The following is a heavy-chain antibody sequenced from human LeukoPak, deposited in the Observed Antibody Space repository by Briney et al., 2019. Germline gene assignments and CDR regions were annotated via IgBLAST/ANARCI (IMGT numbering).Heavy chain of an antibody. CDR2: INHSGST. Sequence: SETLSLTCAVYGGSFSGYYWSWIRQPPGKGLEWIGEINHSGSTNYNPSLKSRVTISVDTSKNQFSLKLSSVTAADTAVYYCARGRYSSSWFDYWGQGTLVTVSS. V-gene: IGHV4-34*01. CDR3: ARGRYSSSWFDY. CDR1: GGSFSGYY. D-gene: IGHD6-13*01. J-gene: IGHJ4*02.